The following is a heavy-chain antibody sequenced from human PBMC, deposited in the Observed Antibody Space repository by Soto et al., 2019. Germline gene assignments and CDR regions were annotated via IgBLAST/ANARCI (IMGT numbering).Heavy chain of an antibody. CDR3: ARGKYSSPRGGLDV. V-gene: IGHV1-3*01. J-gene: IGHJ6*02. CDR2: IKAGNRRT. D-gene: IGHD4-4*01. Sequence: GASLKASCKTSGYTFTIYPLHCVSHAPGQSPESMGWIKAGNRRTHHSPNLKGQVPISADKSIQNAYLQWGSLNASQRPLYYCARGKYSSPRGGLDVWGQGTPVTVSS. CDR1: GYTFTIYP.